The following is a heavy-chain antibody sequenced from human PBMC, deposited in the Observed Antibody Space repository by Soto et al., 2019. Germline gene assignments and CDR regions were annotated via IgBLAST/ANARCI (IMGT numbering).Heavy chain of an antibody. J-gene: IGHJ4*02. CDR2: ISSSSSYI. Sequence: GGSLRLSCAASGFTFSSYSMNWVRQAPGKGLEWVSSISSSSSYIYYADSVKGRFTISRDNAKNSLYLQMNSLRAEDTAVYYCARDRIASGYYFDYWGQGTLVTVSS. CDR3: ARDRIASGYYFDY. V-gene: IGHV3-21*01. CDR1: GFTFSSYS. D-gene: IGHD2-15*01.